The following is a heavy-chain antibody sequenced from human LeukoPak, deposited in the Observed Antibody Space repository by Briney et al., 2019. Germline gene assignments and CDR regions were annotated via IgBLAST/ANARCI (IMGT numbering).Heavy chain of an antibody. V-gene: IGHV1-69*13. Sequence: ASVKVSCMASGGTFSRYAISWVRQAPGQGLEWMGGIIPIFGTANYAQKFQGRGTITADESTSTAYMELSSLRPEDRGVYYCARYHGFSRVDFYGMVVWGKGATVTVSS. CDR2: IIPIFGTA. J-gene: IGHJ6*04. D-gene: IGHD5-12*01. CDR3: ARYHGFSRVDFYGMVV. CDR1: GGTFSRYA.